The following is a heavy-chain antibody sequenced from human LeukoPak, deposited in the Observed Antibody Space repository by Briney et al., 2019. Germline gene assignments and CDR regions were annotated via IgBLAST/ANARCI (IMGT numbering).Heavy chain of an antibody. Sequence: GVTLRLSCAASGFTFSSYGMSWVRQAPGKGLEWVSAISGSGGSTYYADSVKGRFTISRDNSKNTLYLQMNSLRAEDTAVYYCAKERWLQFFAYWGQGTLVTVSS. CDR2: ISGSGGST. J-gene: IGHJ4*02. D-gene: IGHD4-23*01. CDR3: AKERWLQFFAY. V-gene: IGHV3-23*01. CDR1: GFTFSSYG.